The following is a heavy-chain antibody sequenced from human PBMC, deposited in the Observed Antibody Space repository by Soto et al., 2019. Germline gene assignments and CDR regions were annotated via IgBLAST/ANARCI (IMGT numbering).Heavy chain of an antibody. D-gene: IGHD3-9*01. CDR2: IYYSGST. J-gene: IGHJ6*03. V-gene: IGHV4-59*08. CDR1: GGSISSYY. Sequence: SETLSLTCTVSGGSISSYYWGWIRQPPGKGLEWIGYIYYSGSTNYNPSLKSRVTISVDTSKNQFSLKLSSVTAADTAVYYCARRVDYDILTGRYYYYMDVWGKGTTVTVSS. CDR3: ARRVDYDILTGRYYYYMDV.